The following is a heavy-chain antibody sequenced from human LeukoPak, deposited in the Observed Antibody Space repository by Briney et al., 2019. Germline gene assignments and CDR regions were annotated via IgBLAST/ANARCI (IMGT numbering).Heavy chain of an antibody. CDR1: GGSIRNYY. CDR2: IYYSGST. J-gene: IGHJ4*02. V-gene: IGHV4-59*12. CDR3: AREEYSSGRDY. D-gene: IGHD6-19*01. Sequence: SETLSLTCTVSGGSIRNYYWSWIRQPPGKGLEWIGNIYYSGSTRNNPSLKSRVTISVDTSKNQFSLKLSSVTAADTAVYYCAREEYSSGRDYWGQGTLVTVSS.